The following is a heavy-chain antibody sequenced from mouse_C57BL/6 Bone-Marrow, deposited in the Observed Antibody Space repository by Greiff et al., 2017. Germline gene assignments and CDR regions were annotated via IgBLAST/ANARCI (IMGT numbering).Heavy chain of an antibody. D-gene: IGHD2-4*01. CDR3: ARDGYDYDY. Sequence: EVMLVESGEGLVKPGGSLKLSCAASGFTFSSYAMSWVRQTPEKRLEWVATISDGGSYTYYPDNVKGRFTISRDNAKNNLYLQMSHLKSEDTAMYYCARDGYDYDYWGQGTTLTVSS. CDR1: GFTFSSYA. CDR2: ISDGGSYT. V-gene: IGHV5-4*01. J-gene: IGHJ2*01.